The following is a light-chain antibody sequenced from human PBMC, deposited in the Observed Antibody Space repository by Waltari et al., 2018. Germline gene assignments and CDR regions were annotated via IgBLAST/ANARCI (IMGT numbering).Light chain of an antibody. CDR2: GAS. V-gene: IGKV3-20*01. CDR1: RSVSSSY. Sequence: EIVLTQSPGILSLSPGERATISCRARRSVSSSYLAWYQQKPGQPPRLLINGASSRATGIPDRFSGSGSGTDFTLTISRLEPEDFAVYDCQQSGTSPLTFGGGTKVAVK. CDR3: QQSGTSPLT. J-gene: IGKJ4*01.